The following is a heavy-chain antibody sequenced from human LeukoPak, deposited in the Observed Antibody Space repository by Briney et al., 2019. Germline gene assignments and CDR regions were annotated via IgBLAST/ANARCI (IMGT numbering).Heavy chain of an antibody. CDR2: IWYDGSNK. CDR1: GFTFSSYG. CDR3: ARDRGLLGSYSYFDY. Sequence: QTGGSLGLSCAASGFTFSSYGMHWVRQAPGKGLEWVAVIWYDGSNKYYADSVKGRFTISRDNSKNTLYLQMNSLRAEDTAVYYCARDRGLLGSYSYFDYWGQGTLVTVSS. D-gene: IGHD1-26*01. J-gene: IGHJ4*02. V-gene: IGHV3-33*01.